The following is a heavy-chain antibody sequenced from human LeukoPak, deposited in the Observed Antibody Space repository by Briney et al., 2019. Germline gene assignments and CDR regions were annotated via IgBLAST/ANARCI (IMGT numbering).Heavy chain of an antibody. CDR1: GYSISSGYY. CDR2: IYHSGST. Sequence: PSETLSLTCTVSGYSISSGYYWGWIRQPPGKGLEWIGSIYHSGSTYYNPSLKSRVTISVDTSKNQFSLKLSSVTAADTAVYYCARTISSGWYAVDYWGQGTLVTVSS. D-gene: IGHD6-19*01. CDR3: ARTISSGWYAVDY. J-gene: IGHJ4*02. V-gene: IGHV4-38-2*02.